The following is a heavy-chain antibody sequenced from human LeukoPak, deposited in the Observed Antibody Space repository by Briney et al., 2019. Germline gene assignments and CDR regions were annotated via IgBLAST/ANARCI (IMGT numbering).Heavy chain of an antibody. CDR3: AREPYDRDPG. D-gene: IGHD3-22*01. Sequence: GGSLRLSCAASGFSFNGYNMNWVRQGPGKGLEWISYISINGDTIYYADSVKGRFTISRDNAKNSVFLQMSSLRAEDTAVYYCAREPYDRDPGWGQGTLVTVSS. CDR1: GFSFNGYN. J-gene: IGHJ4*02. V-gene: IGHV3-48*01. CDR2: ISINGDTI.